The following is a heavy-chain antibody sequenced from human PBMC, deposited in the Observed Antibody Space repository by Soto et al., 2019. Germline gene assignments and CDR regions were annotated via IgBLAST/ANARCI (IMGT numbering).Heavy chain of an antibody. Sequence: GGSLRLSCAASGFTFSSYSMNWVRQAPGKGLEWVSYITSGRSTIFYADSVKGRFTISRDNAKNSLYLQMNTLRAEDTAVYYCAKGNNDFDIWGQGTMVTVSS. CDR2: ITSGRSTI. J-gene: IGHJ3*02. CDR1: GFTFSSYS. CDR3: AKGNNDFDI. V-gene: IGHV3-48*01.